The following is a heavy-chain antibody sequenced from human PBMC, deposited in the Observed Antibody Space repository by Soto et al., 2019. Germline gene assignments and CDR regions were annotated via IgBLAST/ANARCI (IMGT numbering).Heavy chain of an antibody. CDR3: ARESVVITPGAFDI. D-gene: IGHD3-22*01. J-gene: IGHJ3*02. CDR1: GGSISSGGYY. CDR2: IYYSGST. V-gene: IGHV4-31*03. Sequence: QVQLQESGPGLVKPSQTLSLTCTVSGGSISSGGYYWSWIRQHPGKGLEWIGYIYYSGSTYYNPSLKRRATISVDTSKNQFALKLSSVTAADTAVYYCARESVVITPGAFDIWGQGTMVTVSS.